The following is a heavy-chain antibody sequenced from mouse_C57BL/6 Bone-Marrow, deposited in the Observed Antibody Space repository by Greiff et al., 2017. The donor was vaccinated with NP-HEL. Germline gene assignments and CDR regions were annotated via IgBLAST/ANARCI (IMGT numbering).Heavy chain of an antibody. V-gene: IGHV1-81*01. CDR1: GYTFTSYG. D-gene: IGHD2-1*01. CDR2: IYPRSGNT. J-gene: IGHJ2*01. Sequence: VQLQQSGAELARPGASVKLSCKASGYTFTSYGISWVKQRTGQGLEWIGEIYPRSGNTYYNEKFKGKATLTADKSSSTAYMELRSLTSEDSAVYFCARSPEYYGNYFDYWGKGTTLTVSS. CDR3: ARSPEYYGNYFDY.